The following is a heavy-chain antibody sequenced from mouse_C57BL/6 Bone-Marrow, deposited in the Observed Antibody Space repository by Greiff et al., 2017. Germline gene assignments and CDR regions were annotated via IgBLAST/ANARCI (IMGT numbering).Heavy chain of an antibody. Sequence: QVQLQQPGAELVMPGASVKLSCKASGYTFTSYWMHWVKQRPGQGLEWIGEIDPSDSYTNYNQKFKGKFTLTVDKSSSTAYMQLSSLTSADSAVYYCARSFYYYGSSCAMDDWGQGTSVTVSS. CDR3: ARSFYYYGSSCAMDD. CDR2: IDPSDSYT. D-gene: IGHD1-1*01. J-gene: IGHJ4*01. V-gene: IGHV1-69*01. CDR1: GYTFTSYW.